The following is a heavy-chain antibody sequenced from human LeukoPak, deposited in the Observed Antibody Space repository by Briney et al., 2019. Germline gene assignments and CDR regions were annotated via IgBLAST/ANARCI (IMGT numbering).Heavy chain of an antibody. CDR3: AKGEIPIAVCFFDY. CDR1: GFTVGTNY. CDR2: IYSGGST. J-gene: IGHJ4*02. V-gene: IGHV3-53*01. Sequence: GGSLRLSCAASGFTVGTNYMSWVRQAPGKGLEWVSVIYSGGSTYYADSVKGRFTISRDNSKNTLYLQMNSLRAEDTAVYYCAKGEIPIAVCFFDYWGQGTLVTVSS. D-gene: IGHD6-19*01.